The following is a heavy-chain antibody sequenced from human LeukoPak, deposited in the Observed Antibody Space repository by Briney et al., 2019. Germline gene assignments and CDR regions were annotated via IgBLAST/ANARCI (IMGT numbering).Heavy chain of an antibody. D-gene: IGHD3-9*01. CDR1: GGSFSGYY. CDR3: ASNSLKRFYDILTGYYSRGSGWFDP. J-gene: IGHJ5*02. V-gene: IGHV4-34*01. CDR2: INHSGST. Sequence: PSETLSLTCAVYGGSFSGYYWSWIRQPPGKGLEWIGEINHSGSTNYNPSLKSRVTISVDTSKNQFSLKLSSVTAADTAVYYCASNSLKRFYDILTGYYSRGSGWFDPWGQGTLVTVPS.